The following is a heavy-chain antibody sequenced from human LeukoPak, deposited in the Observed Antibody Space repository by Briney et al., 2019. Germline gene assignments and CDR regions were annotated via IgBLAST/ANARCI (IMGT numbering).Heavy chain of an antibody. D-gene: IGHD5-18*01. CDR2: ISSSSTYI. Sequence: GGSLRLSCAASGFTFSHYTMNWVRQAPGKGLEWVSSISSSSTYIYYADSVKGRFTISRDNANNSLYLQMNTLRAEDTAVYYCARDQGYSYAYGDYWGQGTLVTVSS. J-gene: IGHJ4*02. CDR1: GFTFSHYT. CDR3: ARDQGYSYAYGDY. V-gene: IGHV3-21*01.